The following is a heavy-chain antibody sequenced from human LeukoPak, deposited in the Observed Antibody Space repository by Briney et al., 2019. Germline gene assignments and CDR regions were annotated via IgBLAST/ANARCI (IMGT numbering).Heavy chain of an antibody. J-gene: IGHJ4*02. V-gene: IGHV3-74*01. CDR2: INSDGSST. CDR1: GFTFSRYW. D-gene: IGHD1-26*01. CDR3: ASALRIYYYFDY. Sequence: GGSLRLSCAASGFTFSRYWMHWVRQAPGKGLVWVSRINSDGSSTSYADSVKGRFTISRDNAKNTLYLQMNSLRAEDTAVYYCASALRIYYYFDYWGQGTLVTVSS.